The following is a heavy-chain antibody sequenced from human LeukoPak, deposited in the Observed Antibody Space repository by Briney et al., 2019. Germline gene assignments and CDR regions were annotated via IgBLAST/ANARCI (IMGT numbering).Heavy chain of an antibody. D-gene: IGHD3-16*01. CDR2: IKEDGSEA. V-gene: IGHV3-7*04. CDR1: GFPFSGYW. CDR3: ARGGANRFDY. Sequence: GGSLRLSCAASGFPFSGYWMTWVRQAPGRGLEWVATIKEDGSEAYFGDSVKGRFAISRDNAKNSLYLQMNSLRGEDTAVYYCARGGANRFDYWGLGTLVTISS. J-gene: IGHJ4*02.